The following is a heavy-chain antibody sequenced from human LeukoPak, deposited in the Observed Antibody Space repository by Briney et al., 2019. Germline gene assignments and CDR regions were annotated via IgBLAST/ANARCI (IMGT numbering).Heavy chain of an antibody. CDR2: INPSGGST. CDR1: GYTFTGYY. Sequence: ASVKVSCKASGYTFTGYYMHWVRQAPGQGLEWMGIINPSGGSTNYAQKFQGRVTVTRDTSTSTVYMELSSLRSENTAVYYCARGVSMAYFDYWGQGTLVTVSS. D-gene: IGHD5-24*01. J-gene: IGHJ4*02. CDR3: ARGVSMAYFDY. V-gene: IGHV1-46*01.